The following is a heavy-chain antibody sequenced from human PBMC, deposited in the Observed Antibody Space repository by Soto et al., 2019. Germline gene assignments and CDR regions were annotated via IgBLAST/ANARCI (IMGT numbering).Heavy chain of an antibody. Sequence: EVQLVESGGGLVQPGGSLKLSCAASGFTLSGSAMHWVRQASGKGLAWVGRIRTKANTYATAYGASLKGRFTISRDDSKNTAYLQMNSLKIEDTAVYYCTRLASGDHEGLYGRDVWGQGTTVTVSS. J-gene: IGHJ6*02. D-gene: IGHD4-17*01. CDR3: TRLASGDHEGLYGRDV. V-gene: IGHV3-73*02. CDR1: GFTLSGSA. CDR2: IRTKANTYAT.